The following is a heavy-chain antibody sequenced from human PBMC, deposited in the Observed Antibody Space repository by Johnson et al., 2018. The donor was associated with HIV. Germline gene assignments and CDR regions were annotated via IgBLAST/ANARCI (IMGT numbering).Heavy chain of an antibody. CDR2: ISGGST. V-gene: IGHV3-21*02. Sequence: VQLVESGGGVVQPGGSLRLSCAASGFTVSSNEMSWVRQAPGKGLEWVSSISGGSTYYADSVKGRFTISRDNAKNSLYLQMNSLRAEDTAVYYCARDDTEADGAFDIWGQGTVVTVSS. CDR1: GFTVSSNE. CDR3: ARDDTEADGAFDI. D-gene: IGHD2-2*02. J-gene: IGHJ3*02.